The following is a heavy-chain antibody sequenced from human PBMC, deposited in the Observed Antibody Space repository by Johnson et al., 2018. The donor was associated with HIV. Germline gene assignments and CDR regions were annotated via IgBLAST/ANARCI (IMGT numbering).Heavy chain of an antibody. J-gene: IGHJ3*02. CDR3: TTDQGYYGDAFDI. Sequence: VQLVESGGGLIEPGGSLRLSCAASGFIFSDSWMHWVRQAPGKGLEWVGRILSKTHGGSADYAAPVKGIFTISRDDSKNTLYLQMNSLKTEDTAVYYCTTDQGYYGDAFDIWGQGTMVTVSS. CDR1: GFIFSDSW. CDR2: ILSKTHGGSA. V-gene: IGHV3-15*01. D-gene: IGHD3-10*01.